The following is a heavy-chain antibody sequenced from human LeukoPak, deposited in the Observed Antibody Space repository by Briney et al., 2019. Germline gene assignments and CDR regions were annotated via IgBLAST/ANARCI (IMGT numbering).Heavy chain of an antibody. CDR3: AREPTLSTVTNDAFDI. CDR2: IYYSGST. V-gene: IGHV4-59*06. J-gene: IGHJ3*02. Sequence: PSETLSLTCTVSGGSISSYYWSWIRQPPGKGLEWIGYIYYSGSTYYNPSLKSRATISVDTSKNQFSLKLSSVTAADTAVYYCAREPTLSTVTNDAFDIWGQGTMVTVSS. CDR1: GGSISSYY. D-gene: IGHD4-17*01.